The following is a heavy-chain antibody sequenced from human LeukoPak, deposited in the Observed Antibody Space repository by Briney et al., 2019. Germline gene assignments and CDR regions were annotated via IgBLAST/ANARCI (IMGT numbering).Heavy chain of an antibody. Sequence: ASVKVSCKASGYTFTGYYMHWVRQAPGQGLEWMGWINPNSGGTNYAQKFQGRVTMTGDTSISTAYMELSRLRSDDTAVYYCARVDLGYCSGGSCYGQYNWFVPWGQGTLVTVSS. V-gene: IGHV1-2*02. J-gene: IGHJ5*02. CDR3: ARVDLGYCSGGSCYGQYNWFVP. CDR1: GYTFTGYY. D-gene: IGHD2-15*01. CDR2: INPNSGGT.